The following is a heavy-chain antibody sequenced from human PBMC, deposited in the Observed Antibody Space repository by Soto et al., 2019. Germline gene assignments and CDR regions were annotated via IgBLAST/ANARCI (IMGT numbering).Heavy chain of an antibody. D-gene: IGHD2-21*01. V-gene: IGHV4-39*02. Sequence: PSETLSLTCNVSGGSISTSSYYWAWIRQPPGEGLEWIGSIYYSGSTYYNPSLKSRVTISVDTSKNKFSLNLTSVTAADTAVYYCARGVVVSRDFDYWGQGSLVTVSS. CDR2: IYYSGST. J-gene: IGHJ4*02. CDR3: ARGVVVSRDFDY. CDR1: GGSISTSSYY.